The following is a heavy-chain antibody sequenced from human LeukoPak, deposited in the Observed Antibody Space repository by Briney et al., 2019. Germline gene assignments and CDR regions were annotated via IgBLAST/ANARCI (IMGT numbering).Heavy chain of an antibody. CDR1: GFTFSSYV. V-gene: IGHV3-74*03. J-gene: IGHJ4*02. CDR2: INGDGSST. Sequence: PGGSLRLSCAASGFTFSSYVMYWVRQAPGKGLVWVSRINGDGSSTTYADSVKGRFTISRDNAKNTLHLQMNSLRVEDTAVYYCVRGYTIGPGGYWGQGTLVTVSS. CDR3: VRGYTIGPGGY. D-gene: IGHD3-16*02.